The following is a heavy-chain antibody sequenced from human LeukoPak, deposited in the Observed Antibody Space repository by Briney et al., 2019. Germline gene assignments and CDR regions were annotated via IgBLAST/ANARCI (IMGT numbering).Heavy chain of an antibody. CDR1: GFTFSSFV. V-gene: IGHV3-23*01. CDR2: VSAAGGTT. J-gene: IGHJ4*02. D-gene: IGHD3-22*01. CDR3: AKHYYDATGYFYSFDS. Sequence: GGSLRLSCAASGFTFSSFVMSWVRQAPGKGLEWVAVVSAAGGTTNYADSVKGRFTLSRDNSKNTLHLQMRGLGAEDTAVYYCAKHYYDATGYFYSFDSWGQGTLVTVS.